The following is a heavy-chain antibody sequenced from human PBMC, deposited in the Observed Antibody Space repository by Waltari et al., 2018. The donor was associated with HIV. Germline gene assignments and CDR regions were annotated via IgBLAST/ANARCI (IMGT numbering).Heavy chain of an antibody. CDR2: ISWNSGSI. V-gene: IGHV3-9*01. CDR1: GFTFVEYA. CDR3: AKDLGITGTNTDYYYYYGMDV. J-gene: IGHJ6*02. D-gene: IGHD1-7*01. Sequence: EAQLVESGGRVVQTGRQLRLSYPDSGFTFVEYAIPLLRPTSWEDLAWVSGISWNSGSIGYADSVKGRFTISRDNAKNSLYLQMNSLRAEDTALYYCAKDLGITGTNTDYYYYYGMDVWGQGTTVTVSS.